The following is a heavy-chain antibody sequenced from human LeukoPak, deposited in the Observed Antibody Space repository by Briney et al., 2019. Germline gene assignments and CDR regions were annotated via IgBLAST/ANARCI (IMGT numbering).Heavy chain of an antibody. V-gene: IGHV1-46*01. Sequence: ASVKVSCKASGYTFTNYHMHWVRQAPGQGLEWMGIINPYSSFTTYAQKFQGRVTMTRDTSTSTVYMELRSLRSDDTAVYYCAGGTAAAGNWGQGTLVTVSS. D-gene: IGHD6-13*01. CDR2: INPYSSFT. CDR3: AGGTAAAGN. J-gene: IGHJ4*02. CDR1: GYTFTNYH.